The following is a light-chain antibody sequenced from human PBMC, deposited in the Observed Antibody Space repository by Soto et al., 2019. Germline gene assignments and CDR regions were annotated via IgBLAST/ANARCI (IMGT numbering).Light chain of an antibody. CDR1: EDIGTW. V-gene: IGKV1-12*01. Sequence: DIQMTQSPSSLSASVGDRVAITCRASEDIGTWLAWYQQKPGKAPDLLIYEGSTLQSGIPSRFSGSASGTEFILTISSFQPEDVATYFCQQANRFPRTFGGGTKV. CDR3: QQANRFPRT. J-gene: IGKJ4*02. CDR2: EGS.